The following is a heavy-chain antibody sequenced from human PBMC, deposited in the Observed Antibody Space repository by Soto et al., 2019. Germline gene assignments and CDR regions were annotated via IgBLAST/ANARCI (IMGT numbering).Heavy chain of an antibody. CDR3: VHSTPDASFDG. V-gene: IGHV2-5*02. D-gene: IGHD3-16*01. CDR1: WLSLSARGVG. J-gene: IGHJ3*01. Sequence: QITMRESGPALVKPTQTLTLTCSFSWLSLSARGVGVGWIRQPPGKALERLARVLWDDDKVYSPPLQSRLTITKTTSKNQLVLTATNIDPVHSATYVCVHSTPDASFDGWGQGTIVTVS. CDR2: VLWDDDK.